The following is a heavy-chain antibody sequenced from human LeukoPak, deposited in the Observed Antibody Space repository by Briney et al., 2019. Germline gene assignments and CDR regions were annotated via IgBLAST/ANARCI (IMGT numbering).Heavy chain of an antibody. D-gene: IGHD6-19*01. V-gene: IGHV3-74*01. CDR3: ASGYSSGPVY. J-gene: IGHJ4*02. CDR2: INGDGRNI. CDR1: GFTFSSYW. Sequence: GGFLGLSCVASGFTFSSYWMHWVRQDPRKGLVWVSRINGDGRNINYADSVRGRFTISRDNAKNSLYLQMNSLRAEDTAVYYCASGYSSGPVYWGQGNLVTVSS.